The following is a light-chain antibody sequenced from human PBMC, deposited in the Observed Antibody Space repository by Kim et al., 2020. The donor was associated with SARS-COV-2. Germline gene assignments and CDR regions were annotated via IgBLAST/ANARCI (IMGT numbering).Light chain of an antibody. J-gene: IGLJ3*02. V-gene: IGLV1-44*01. CDR1: SSNIGGTT. CDR3: AAWDDSLNSWV. Sequence: QSVLTQPPSASGTPGQRVTISCSGSSSNIGGTTVNWFQQFPGTAPRVLIYTTDQRPSGVPDRFSGSKSGTSASLAFSRLQSEDEADYYCAAWDDSLNSWVFGGGTQLTVL. CDR2: TTD.